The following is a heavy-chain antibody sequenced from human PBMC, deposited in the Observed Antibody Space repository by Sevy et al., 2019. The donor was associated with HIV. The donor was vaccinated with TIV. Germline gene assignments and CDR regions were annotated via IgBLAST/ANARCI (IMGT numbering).Heavy chain of an antibody. V-gene: IGHV3-53*03. CDR1: GFTVSSKY. D-gene: IGHD2-15*01. Sequence: GGSLRLSCAASGFTVSSKYMSWVRQAPGKGLEWVSVIYSGGNTYYADSVKGRFTISRDISKNTLYLQMNSLRAEDTAIYYCATTSTPLYYYALDVWGQGTTVTVSS. CDR2: IYSGGNT. J-gene: IGHJ6*02. CDR3: ATTSTPLYYYALDV.